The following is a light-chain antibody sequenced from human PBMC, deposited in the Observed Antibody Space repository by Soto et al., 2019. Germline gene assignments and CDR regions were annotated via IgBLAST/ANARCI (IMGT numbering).Light chain of an antibody. J-gene: IGLJ2*01. CDR3: SSYAGSDNYVV. CDR2: EVS. V-gene: IGLV2-8*01. CDR1: SSDVGGYNS. Sequence: QSALTQPPSASGSPGQSVTISSTGTSSDVGGYNSVSWYRQHPGKAPKLMIYEVSRRPSGVPDRFSASKSGNTASLTVSGLQAEDEADYYCSSYAGSDNYVVFGGGTKLTVL.